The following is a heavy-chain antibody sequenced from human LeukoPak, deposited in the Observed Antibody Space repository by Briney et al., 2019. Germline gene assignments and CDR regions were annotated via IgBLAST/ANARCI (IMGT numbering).Heavy chain of an antibody. Sequence: GGSLRLSCAASGFTFSNAYMNWVRQAPGKGLEWVAVISYDGSNKYYADSVKGRFTISRDNSKNTLYLQMNSLRAEDTAVYYCARAYSSISFDIWGQGTMVTVSS. V-gene: IGHV3-30-3*01. CDR2: ISYDGSNK. CDR3: ARAYSSISFDI. D-gene: IGHD6-13*01. J-gene: IGHJ3*02. CDR1: GFTFSNAY.